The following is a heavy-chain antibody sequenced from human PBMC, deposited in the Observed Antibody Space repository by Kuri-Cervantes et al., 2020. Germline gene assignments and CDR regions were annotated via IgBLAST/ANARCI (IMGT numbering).Heavy chain of an antibody. Sequence: LSLTCAASGVTFSGSDMHWVRQASGKGLEWVGRIIIKAHSYATAYAASVKGRFTISRDNSKNTLYLQMNSLRAEDTAVYYCARDLSGIAAAGTYFQHWGQGTLVTVSS. CDR1: GVTFSGSD. J-gene: IGHJ1*01. CDR2: IIIKAHSYAT. D-gene: IGHD6-13*01. V-gene: IGHV3-73*01. CDR3: ARDLSGIAAAGTYFQH.